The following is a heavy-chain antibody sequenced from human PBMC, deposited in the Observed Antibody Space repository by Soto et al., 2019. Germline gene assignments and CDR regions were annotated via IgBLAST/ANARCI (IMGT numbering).Heavy chain of an antibody. CDR1: GGSIRSSNYY. Sequence: PSETLSLTCTVSGGSIRSSNYYWAWIRQPPGKGLEYIGSIYCSGSTYYNPSLKSRVTISVDTSKNHFSLRLTSVTAADTAVYYCARHKSSGWPRGFDYWGQGTLVTVSS. V-gene: IGHV4-39*01. J-gene: IGHJ4*02. D-gene: IGHD6-19*01. CDR3: ARHKSSGWPRGFDY. CDR2: IYCSGST.